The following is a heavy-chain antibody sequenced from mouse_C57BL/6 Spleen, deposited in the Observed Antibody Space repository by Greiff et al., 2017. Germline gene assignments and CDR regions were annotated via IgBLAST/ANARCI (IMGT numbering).Heavy chain of an antibody. J-gene: IGHJ1*03. CDR1: GFTFSSYA. V-gene: IGHV5-4*01. CDR3: ARDGDQTGYLDV. CDR2: ISDGGSYT. Sequence: EVKVVESGGGLVKPGGSLKLSCAASGFTFSSYAMSWVRQTPEKRLEWVATISDGGSYTYYPDNVKGRFTISRDNAKNNLYLQMSHLKSEDTAMYYCARDGDQTGYLDVWGTGTTVTVSS.